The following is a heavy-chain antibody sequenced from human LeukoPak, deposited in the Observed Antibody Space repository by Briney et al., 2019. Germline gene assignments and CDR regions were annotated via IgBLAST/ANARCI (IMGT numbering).Heavy chain of an antibody. CDR1: GGSFSGYY. CDR2: IYYSGST. J-gene: IGHJ5*02. V-gene: IGHV4-39*01. CDR3: LMVRGVIISGAVWFDP. D-gene: IGHD3-10*01. Sequence: SETLSLTCAVYGGSFSGYYWGWIRQPPGKGLEWIGSIYYSGSTYYNPSLKSRVTISVDTSKNQFSLKLSSVTAADTAVYYCLMVRGVIISGAVWFDPWGQGTLVTVSS.